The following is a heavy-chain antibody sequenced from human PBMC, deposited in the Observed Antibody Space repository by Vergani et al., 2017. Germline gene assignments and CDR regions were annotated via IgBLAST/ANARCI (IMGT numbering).Heavy chain of an antibody. J-gene: IGHJ4*02. CDR3: AKEGVGDDCWSGYYTGNDLEGFDY. D-gene: IGHD3-3*01. CDR2: IYYSGST. CDR1: GGSISSYY. Sequence: QVQLQESGPGLVKPSETLSLTCTVSGGSISSYYWSWIRQPPGKGLEWIGYIYYSGSTNYNPSLKSRVTISVDTSKNQFSLKLSSVTAADTAVYDCAKEGVGDDCWSGYYTGNDLEGFDYWGQGTLVTVSS. V-gene: IGHV4-59*01.